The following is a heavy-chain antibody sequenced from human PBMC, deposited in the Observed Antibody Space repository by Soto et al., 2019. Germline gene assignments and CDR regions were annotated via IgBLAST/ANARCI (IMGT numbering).Heavy chain of an antibody. CDR1: GYTFINQD. Sequence: QIQMVQSGPEVKEPGASVRVSCQASGYTFINQDIFWVRRDPGQGIEWMGRVSTSTGSTDYAQKFRDRHTLTRDTSTRTAYLELRSLRYDDSAVYYCARYISGATGDYWGQGTLVTVS. V-gene: IGHV1-18*01. CDR3: ARYISGATGDY. CDR2: VSTSTGST. D-gene: IGHD1-1*01. J-gene: IGHJ4*02.